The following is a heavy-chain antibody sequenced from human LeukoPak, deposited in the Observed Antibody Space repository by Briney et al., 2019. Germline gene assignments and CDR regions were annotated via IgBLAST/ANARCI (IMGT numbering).Heavy chain of an antibody. J-gene: IGHJ6*03. V-gene: IGHV1-8*01. CDR1: GYTFTSYD. CDR3: ARAHILVPAATYYYYMDV. Sequence: GPVKVSCKASGYTFTSYDINWVRQATGQGLEWMGWMNPNSGNTGYAQKFQGRVTMTRNTSISTAYMELSSLRSEDTAVYYRARAHILVPAATYYYYMDVWGKGTTVTVSS. D-gene: IGHD2-2*01. CDR2: MNPNSGNT.